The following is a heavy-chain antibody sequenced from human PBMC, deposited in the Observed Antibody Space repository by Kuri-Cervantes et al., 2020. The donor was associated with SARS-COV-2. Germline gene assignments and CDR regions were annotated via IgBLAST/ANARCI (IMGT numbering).Heavy chain of an antibody. Sequence: GGSLRLSCASSGFTFSDYDMHWVRQAPGKGLEWVAVIWYDGRNTYYTGSVKGRFTISRDNPKNTVSLHMNSLRAEDTAMYYCARGAANYYYMDVWGKGTTVTVSS. CDR1: GFTFSDYD. D-gene: IGHD3-16*01. V-gene: IGHV3-33*08. J-gene: IGHJ6*03. CDR3: ARGAANYYYMDV. CDR2: IWYDGRNT.